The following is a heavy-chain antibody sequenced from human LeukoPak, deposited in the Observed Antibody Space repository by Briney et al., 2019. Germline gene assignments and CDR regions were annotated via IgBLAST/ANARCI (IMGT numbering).Heavy chain of an antibody. V-gene: IGHV4-59*01. D-gene: IGHD6-13*01. CDR2: IYYSGST. CDR1: GGSISSYY. J-gene: IGHJ4*02. CDR3: ASRGIAAATQYFDY. Sequence: SETLSLTCTVSGGSISSYYWSWIRQPPGKGLEWIGYIYYSGSTNYNPSLKSRVTISVDTSKNQFSLKLSSVTAADTAAYYCASRGIAAATQYFDYWGQGTLVTVSS.